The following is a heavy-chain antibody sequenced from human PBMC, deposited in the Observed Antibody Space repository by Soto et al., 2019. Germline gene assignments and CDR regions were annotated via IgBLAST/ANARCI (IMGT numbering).Heavy chain of an antibody. CDR1: GFTFSSYA. D-gene: IGHD6-13*01. V-gene: IGHV3-23*01. J-gene: IGHJ4*02. CDR3: TRSLFLASTGIEPFDL. CDR2: ISGGGNDA. Sequence: EVQLLESGGGLVQPGGSLVLSCAASGFTFSSYAMSWVRQAPGKGLEWVSSISGGGNDAYYADSVKGRVTISRDNSRNTLYLQMNSLRADDTAIFYCTRSLFLASTGIEPFDLWGQGTLVPVSS.